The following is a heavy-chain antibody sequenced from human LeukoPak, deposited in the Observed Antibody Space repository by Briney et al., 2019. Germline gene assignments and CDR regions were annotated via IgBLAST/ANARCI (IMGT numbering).Heavy chain of an antibody. CDR2: IYSSGSA. Sequence: SETLSLTCTVFGDSVSSSNYYWAWFRQPPGKGLEWIGSIYSSGSAYYNPSLKSRVTISVDTSKNQFSLRLSSVTAADTAVYYCQSRYLEWLLEYWGQGTLVTVSS. CDR1: GDSVSSSNYY. CDR3: QSRYLEWLLEY. J-gene: IGHJ4*02. V-gene: IGHV4-39*01. D-gene: IGHD3-3*01.